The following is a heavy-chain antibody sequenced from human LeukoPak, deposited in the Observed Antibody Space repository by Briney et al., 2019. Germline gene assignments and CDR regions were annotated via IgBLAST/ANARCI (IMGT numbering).Heavy chain of an antibody. J-gene: IGHJ1*01. CDR3: ARGYPLSTTAAGTYFQH. CDR2: INPNSGGT. D-gene: IGHD6-13*01. Sequence: DSVNVSCKAAVYTFSGYYMHWVRQAPGQGPEWMGWINPNSGGTNYAQKFQGRVTMTRDTSISTAYMELSRLRSDDTAVYYCARGYPLSTTAAGTYFQHWGQGTLVTVSS. CDR1: VYTFSGYY. V-gene: IGHV1-2*02.